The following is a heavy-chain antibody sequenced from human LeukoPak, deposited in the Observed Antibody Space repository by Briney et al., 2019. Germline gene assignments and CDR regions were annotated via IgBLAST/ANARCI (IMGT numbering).Heavy chain of an antibody. Sequence: GASVKVSCKASGYIFTNYGINWVRQAPGQGLEWMGGIIPIFGTANYAQKFQGRVTITTDESTSTAYMELSSLRSEDTAVYYCARGTMVVTYGAFDIWGQGTMVTVSS. D-gene: IGHD4-23*01. V-gene: IGHV1-69*05. J-gene: IGHJ3*02. CDR3: ARGTMVVTYGAFDI. CDR2: IIPIFGTA. CDR1: GYIFTNYG.